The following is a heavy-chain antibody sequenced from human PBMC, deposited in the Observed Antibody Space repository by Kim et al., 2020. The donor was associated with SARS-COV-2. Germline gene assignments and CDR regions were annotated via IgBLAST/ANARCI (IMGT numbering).Heavy chain of an antibody. CDR3: ARARLDFWSGYPQNFDL. CDR1: GDSVSSNSAA. J-gene: IGHJ2*01. CDR2: TYYRSKWYN. Sequence: SQTLSLTCAISGDSVSSNSAAWNWIRQSPSRGLEWLGRTYYRSKWYNDYAVSVKSRITINPDTSKNQFSLQLNSVTPEDTAVYYCARARLDFWSGYPQNFDLWGRGTLVTVSS. V-gene: IGHV6-1*01. D-gene: IGHD3-3*01.